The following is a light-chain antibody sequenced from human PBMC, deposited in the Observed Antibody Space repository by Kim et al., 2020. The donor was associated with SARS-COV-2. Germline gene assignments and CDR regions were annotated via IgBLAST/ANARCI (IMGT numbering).Light chain of an antibody. Sequence: SVSVEDRVPMPCRASEDIGTWVAWYRQGPGRAPKLLIYKASALDSGVPGRFSGSGSGTEFTLTIDSLQADDVAIYYCQQYESYWTFGQGTKVDIK. J-gene: IGKJ1*01. V-gene: IGKV1-5*03. CDR1: EDIGTW. CDR2: KAS. CDR3: QQYESYWT.